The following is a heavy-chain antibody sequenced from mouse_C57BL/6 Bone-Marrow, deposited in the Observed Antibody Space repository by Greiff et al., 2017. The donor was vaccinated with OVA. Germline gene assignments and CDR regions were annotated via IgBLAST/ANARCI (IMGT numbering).Heavy chain of an antibody. CDR1: GYTFTSYW. CDR3: ARFITTSGFAY. V-gene: IGHV1-64*01. CDR2: IHPNSGST. J-gene: IGHJ3*01. Sequence: QVHVKQPGAELVKPGASVKLSCKASGYTFTSYWMHWVKQRPGQGLEWIGMIHPNSGSTNYNEKFKSKATLTVDKSSSTAYMQLSSLTSEDSAVYYCARFITTSGFAYWGQGTLVTVSA. D-gene: IGHD1-1*01.